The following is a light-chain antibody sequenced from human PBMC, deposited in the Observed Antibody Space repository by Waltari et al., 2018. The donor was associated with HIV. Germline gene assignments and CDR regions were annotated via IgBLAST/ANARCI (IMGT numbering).Light chain of an antibody. CDR1: SSNIGSDY. CDR2: RDD. Sequence: QSVLTQPPSASATPGQRVTISCSGGSSNIGSDYVCWFQQLPGMAPRLLINRDDQRPSGGPDRFSGSKSGTSASLAISGLRPEDEANYYCATWDDSLSGVVFGGGTKVTVL. V-gene: IGLV1-47*01. CDR3: ATWDDSLSGVV. J-gene: IGLJ2*01.